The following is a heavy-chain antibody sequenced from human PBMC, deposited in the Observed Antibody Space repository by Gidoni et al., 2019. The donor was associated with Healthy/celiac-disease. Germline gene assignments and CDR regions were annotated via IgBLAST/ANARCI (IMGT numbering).Heavy chain of an antibody. CDR3: ARDAGATTHYFDY. D-gene: IGHD1-26*01. V-gene: IGHV3-30-3*01. Sequence: VRQAPGKGLEWEAVISYDGSNKYYADSVKGRFTISRDNSKNTLYLQMNSLRAEDTAVYYCARDAGATTHYFDYWGQGTLVTVSS. CDR2: ISYDGSNK. J-gene: IGHJ4*02.